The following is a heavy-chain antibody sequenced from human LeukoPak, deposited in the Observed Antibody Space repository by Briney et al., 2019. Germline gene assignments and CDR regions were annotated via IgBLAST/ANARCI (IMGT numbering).Heavy chain of an antibody. CDR2: INPSGGST. CDR3: ARGPMVRGVPDAFDI. J-gene: IGHJ3*02. Sequence: ASVKVSCKASGYTFTDYYIHWVRQAPGQGLEWMGIINPSGGSTSYAQKFQGRVTMTRDMSTSTVYMELSSLRSEDTAVYYCARGPMVRGVPDAFDIWGQGTMVTVSS. V-gene: IGHV1-46*01. CDR1: GYTFTDYY. D-gene: IGHD3-10*01.